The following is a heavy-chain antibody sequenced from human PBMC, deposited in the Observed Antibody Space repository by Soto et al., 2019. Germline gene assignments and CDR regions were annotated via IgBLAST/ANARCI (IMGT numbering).Heavy chain of an antibody. D-gene: IGHD5-18*01. V-gene: IGHV3-23*01. CDR3: ARDRGTTGMVDYYYVMDV. J-gene: IGHJ6*02. Sequence: EVQLLESGGGLVQPGGSLRLSCGASGSTFSRYAMNWVRQAPGKGLEWVSGISASGGSTYYADSVEGRFTISRDNPKNTVYLQMNILRAGDTAIYYCARDRGTTGMVDYYYVMDVWCQGTTVSVFS. CDR2: ISASGGST. CDR1: GSTFSRYA.